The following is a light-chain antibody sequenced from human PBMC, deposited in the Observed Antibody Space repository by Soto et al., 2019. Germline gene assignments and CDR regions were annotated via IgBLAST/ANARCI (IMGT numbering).Light chain of an antibody. CDR1: QSVSSN. CDR3: QHYNNGPR. V-gene: IGKV3-15*01. Sequence: EIVMTQSPATLSVSPGERATLSCRASQSVSSNLAWYQQKPGQAPRLLIYGASTRATGIPARFSGSGSGTEFTLTISSLQSEDFAVYYCQHYNNGPRFGQGTKVDIK. CDR2: GAS. J-gene: IGKJ1*01.